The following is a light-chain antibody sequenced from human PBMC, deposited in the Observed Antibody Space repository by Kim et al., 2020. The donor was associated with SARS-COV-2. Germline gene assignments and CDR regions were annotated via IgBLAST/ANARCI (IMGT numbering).Light chain of an antibody. CDR3: NSRDSSGKLWV. Sequence: SSELTQDPAVSVALGQTVRITCQGDSLRTYYGSWYQQKPGQAPKLVIYGNNNRPSGIPDRFSGSSSGNTASLTITGAQAEDEADYYFNSRDSSGKLWVFGGGTQLTVL. CDR2: GNN. V-gene: IGLV3-19*01. J-gene: IGLJ3*02. CDR1: SLRTYY.